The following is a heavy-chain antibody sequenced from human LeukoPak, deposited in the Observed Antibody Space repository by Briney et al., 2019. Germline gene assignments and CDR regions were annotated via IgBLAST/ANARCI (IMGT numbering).Heavy chain of an antibody. J-gene: IGHJ4*02. D-gene: IGHD1-7*01. CDR3: ARSSRELGGYAPWELMPPFDY. V-gene: IGHV3-48*01. CDR1: GFTFSSYG. CDR2: ISSSSSSTI. Sequence: GGSLRLSCAASGFTFSSYGMTWVRQAPGKGLEWVSYISSSSSSTIYYADSVKGRFTISRDNAKNSLYLQLNSLRAEDTAVYYCARSSRELGGYAPWELMPPFDYWGQGTLVTVSS.